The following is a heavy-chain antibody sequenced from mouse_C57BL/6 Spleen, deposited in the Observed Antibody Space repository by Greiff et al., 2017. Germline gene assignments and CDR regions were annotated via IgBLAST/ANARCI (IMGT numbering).Heavy chain of an antibody. D-gene: IGHD1-1*01. CDR1: GYTFTEYT. V-gene: IGHV1-62-2*01. Sequence: VQLQESGAELVKPGASVKLSCKASGYTFTEYTIHWVKQRSGQGLEWIGWFYPGSGSIKYNEKFKDKATLTADKSSSTVYMELSRLTSADSAVYFCARHEPHYYGSSYGYFDVWGTGTTVTVSS. J-gene: IGHJ1*03. CDR3: ARHEPHYYGSSYGYFDV. CDR2: FYPGSGSI.